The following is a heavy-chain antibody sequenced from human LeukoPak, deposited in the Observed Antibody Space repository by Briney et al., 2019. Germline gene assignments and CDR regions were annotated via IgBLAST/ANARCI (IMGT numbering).Heavy chain of an antibody. D-gene: IGHD3-3*01. CDR3: ARVYYDFWSGYYSYYYYMDV. J-gene: IGHJ6*03. CDR1: GGSFSGYY. V-gene: IGHV4-34*01. CDR2: IYHSGST. Sequence: KPSETLSLTCAVYGGSFSGYYWSWIRQPPGKGLEWIGEIYHSGSTNYNPSLKSRVTISVDKSKNQFSLKLSSVTAADTAVYYCARVYYDFWSGYYSYYYYMDVWGKGTTVTVSS.